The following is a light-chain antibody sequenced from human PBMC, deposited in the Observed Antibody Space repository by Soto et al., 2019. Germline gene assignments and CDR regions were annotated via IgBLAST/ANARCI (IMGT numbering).Light chain of an antibody. V-gene: IGKV1-39*01. Sequence: DIQMTQSPSSLSASVGDRVTITCRASQSISSYLNWYQQKPGKAPKLLIYAASSLQSGVPSRFSGSGSGTDFTVTISSLQPEDFATYYCQQSYSTPQAYTFGQGTKLEIK. CDR1: QSISSY. CDR2: AAS. CDR3: QQSYSTPQAYT. J-gene: IGKJ2*01.